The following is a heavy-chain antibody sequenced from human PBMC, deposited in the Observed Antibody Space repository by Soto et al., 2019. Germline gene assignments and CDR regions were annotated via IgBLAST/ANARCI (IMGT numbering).Heavy chain of an antibody. CDR2: ISSSSSYI. V-gene: IGHV3-21*01. Sequence: EVQLVESGGGLVKPGGSLRLSCAASGFTFSSYSMNWVRQAPGKGLEWVSSISSSSSYIYYADSVKGRFTISRDNAKNSLYLQMNSLRAEDTAVYYCARTTPDGGNSGYGMDVWGQGTTVTVSS. J-gene: IGHJ6*02. D-gene: IGHD2-21*02. CDR3: ARTTPDGGNSGYGMDV. CDR1: GFTFSSYS.